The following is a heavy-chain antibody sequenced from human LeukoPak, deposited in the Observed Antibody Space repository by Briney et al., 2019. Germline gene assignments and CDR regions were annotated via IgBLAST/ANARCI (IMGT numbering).Heavy chain of an antibody. CDR2: IYPGDSDT. CDR3: ARLLDAIRDDSSGYYYVGAFDI. V-gene: IGHV5-51*01. D-gene: IGHD3-22*01. J-gene: IGHJ3*02. CDR1: GYSFTSYC. Sequence: GESLKISCNGSGYSFTSYCIGWVRQMPGKGLEWMGIIYPGDSDTRYSPSFQGQVTISADKSIRPAYLQWSSLKASDTAMYYCARLLDAIRDDSSGYYYVGAFDIWGQGTMVTVSS.